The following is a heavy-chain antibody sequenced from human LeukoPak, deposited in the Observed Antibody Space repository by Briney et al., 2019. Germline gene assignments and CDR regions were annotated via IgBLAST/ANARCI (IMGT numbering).Heavy chain of an antibody. Sequence: PGGSLTLPCAAWGFTFSIYCIQWARRAPGGGREWVAIIEKDGSEILYVDSVKGRFTISTDNVKNSLYLQMNSLRAEDTAVYYCAAGAGWLIDWWGQGTLVTVSS. D-gene: IGHD5-12*01. V-gene: IGHV3-7*01. CDR1: GFTFSIYC. J-gene: IGHJ4*02. CDR2: IEKDGSEI. CDR3: AAGAGWLIDW.